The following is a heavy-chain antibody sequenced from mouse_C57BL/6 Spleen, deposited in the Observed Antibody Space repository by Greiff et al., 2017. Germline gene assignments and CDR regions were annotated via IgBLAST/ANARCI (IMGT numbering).Heavy chain of an antibody. CDR3: ARCAWKGRYYYAMDY. Sequence: QVQLKQSDAELVKPGASVKISCKASGYTFTDHTIHWMKQRPEQGLEWIGYIYPRDGSTKYNEKFKGKATLTADKSSSTAYMQLNSLTSEESAVYFFARCAWKGRYYYAMDYWGQGTSVTVSS. V-gene: IGHV1-78*01. CDR1: GYTFTDHT. J-gene: IGHJ4*01. CDR2: IYPRDGST.